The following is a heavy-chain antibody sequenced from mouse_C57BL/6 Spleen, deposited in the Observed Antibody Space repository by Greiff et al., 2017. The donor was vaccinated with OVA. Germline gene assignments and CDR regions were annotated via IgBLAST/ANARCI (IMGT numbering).Heavy chain of an antibody. V-gene: IGHV1-55*01. J-gene: IGHJ4*01. CDR2: IYPGSGST. D-gene: IGHD2-1*01. CDR1: GYTFTSYW. CDR3: ARGWGYGNYVGGAMDY. Sequence: QVQLQQPGAELVKPGASVKMSCKASGYTFTSYWITWVKQRPGQGLEWIGDIYPGSGSTNYNEKFKSKATLTVDTSSSTAYMQLSSLTSEDSAVYYCARGWGYGNYVGGAMDYWGQGTSVTVSS.